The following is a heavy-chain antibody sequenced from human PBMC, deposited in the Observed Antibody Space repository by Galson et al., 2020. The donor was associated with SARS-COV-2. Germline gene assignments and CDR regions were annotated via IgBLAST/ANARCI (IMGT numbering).Heavy chain of an antibody. CDR3: AKGGGSYYYPMDV. Sequence: GESLKISCAASGFTFSSFAVSWVRQAPGKGLEWVSVISGDGGGTSYADSVKGRFTISRDNSKNTLYLQMNSLRVLDTAVYYCAKGGGSYYYPMDVWGQGTTVTVSS. CDR1: GFTFSSFA. CDR2: ISGDGGGT. J-gene: IGHJ6*02. V-gene: IGHV3-23*01. D-gene: IGHD3-16*01.